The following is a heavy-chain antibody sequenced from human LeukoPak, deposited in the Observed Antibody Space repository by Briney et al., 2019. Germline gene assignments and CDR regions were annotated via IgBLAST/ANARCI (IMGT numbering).Heavy chain of an antibody. CDR2: INPNSGGT. V-gene: IGHV1-2*02. D-gene: IGHD2-2*01. CDR1: GYTFTGYY. CDR3: ARDQSPRYVPAAMVFDY. J-gene: IGHJ4*02. Sequence: ASVKVSCKASGYTFTGYYMHWVRQAPGQGLEWMGWINPNSGGTNYAQKFQGRVTMTRDTSISTAYMELSRLRSDDTAVYYCARDQSPRYVPAAMVFDYWGQGTLVTVSS.